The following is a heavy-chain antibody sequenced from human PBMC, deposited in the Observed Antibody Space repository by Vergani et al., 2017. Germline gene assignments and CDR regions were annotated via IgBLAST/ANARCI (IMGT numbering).Heavy chain of an antibody. D-gene: IGHD3-16*01. CDR2: IIPILGIA. CDR1: VGTFSSYT. CDR3: ARTFSGMDV. Sequence: QVQLVQSGAEVKTPGSSVKVSCKASVGTFSSYTISWVRQAPGQGLEWMGRIIPILGIANYAQKFQGRVTITADKSTSTAYMALSSLRSEDTAVYYCARTFSGMDVWGQGTTVTVSS. V-gene: IGHV1-69*02. J-gene: IGHJ6*02.